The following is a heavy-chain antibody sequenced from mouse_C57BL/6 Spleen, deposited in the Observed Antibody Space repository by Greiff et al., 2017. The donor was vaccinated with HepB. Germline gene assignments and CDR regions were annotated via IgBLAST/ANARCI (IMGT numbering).Heavy chain of an antibody. J-gene: IGHJ1*03. CDR2: IRNKANGYTT. CDR3: ARPLTGSWYFDV. Sequence: EVQLVESGGGLVQPGGSLSLSCAASGFTFTDYYMSWVRQPPGKALEWLGFIRNKANGYTTEYSASVKGRFTISRDNSQSILYLQMNVLRAEDSATYYCARPLTGSWYFDVWGTGTTVTVSS. V-gene: IGHV7-3*01. CDR1: GFTFTDYY. D-gene: IGHD4-1*01.